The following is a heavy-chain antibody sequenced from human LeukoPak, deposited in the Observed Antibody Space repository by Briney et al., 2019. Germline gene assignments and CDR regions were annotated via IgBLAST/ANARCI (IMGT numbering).Heavy chain of an antibody. D-gene: IGHD6-19*01. Sequence: GGPLPLSSAASGFAFVSYNMNWARPAPGKGQGRVAYIISSSSLIYYPGSVKGRFTVSRDSSKRSLYLQMNSLRAEDTAVYYCARRGAVANAFDIWGQGTMVTVSS. V-gene: IGHV3-48*01. J-gene: IGHJ3*02. CDR1: GFAFVSYN. CDR3: ARRGAVANAFDI. CDR2: IISSSSLI.